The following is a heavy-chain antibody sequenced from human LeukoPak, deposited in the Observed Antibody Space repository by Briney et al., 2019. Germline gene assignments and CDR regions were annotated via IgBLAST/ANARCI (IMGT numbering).Heavy chain of an antibody. CDR2: ISGGGGST. CDR3: TTGSGYSTDWYDF. J-gene: IGHJ4*02. CDR1: GFTFTSYS. D-gene: IGHD6-19*01. Sequence: GGSLRLSCAASGFTFTSYSMNWVRQAPGKGLEWVSTISGGGGSTYYADSVKGRFTISRDNSKNTLYLQVNSLRAEDTAVYYCTTGSGYSTDWYDFWGQGTLVTVSS. V-gene: IGHV3-23*01.